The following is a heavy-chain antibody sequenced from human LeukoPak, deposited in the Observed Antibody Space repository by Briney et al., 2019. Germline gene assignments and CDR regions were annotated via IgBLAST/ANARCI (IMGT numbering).Heavy chain of an antibody. CDR2: IWYDGSNK. CDR1: GFTFSSYG. J-gene: IGHJ4*02. Sequence: GGSLRLSCAASGFTFSSYGMHWVRQAPGKGLEWVAVIWYDGSNKYYADSVKGRFTISRDNSKDTLYLQMNSLRAEDTAVYYCASPEYYYDSSGFSLDYWGQGTLVTVSS. CDR3: ASPEYYYDSSGFSLDY. D-gene: IGHD3-22*01. V-gene: IGHV3-33*01.